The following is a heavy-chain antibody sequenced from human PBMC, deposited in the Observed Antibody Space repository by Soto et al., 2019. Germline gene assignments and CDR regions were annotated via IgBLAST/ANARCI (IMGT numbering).Heavy chain of an antibody. Sequence: QMQLVQSGAEVKKPGASVKVSCKASGYTFTSYQMHWVRQAPGQGLEWMGIINPSGGRITYAPRFEGRVTMTRDTSTNTVYMELRSLRSEDTAVYYGARDGPPTTTGVGPSYTMDVWGQGTTVTVS. CDR1: GYTFTSYQ. V-gene: IGHV1-46*01. D-gene: IGHD3-3*01. CDR3: ARDGPPTTTGVGPSYTMDV. J-gene: IGHJ6*02. CDR2: INPSGGRI.